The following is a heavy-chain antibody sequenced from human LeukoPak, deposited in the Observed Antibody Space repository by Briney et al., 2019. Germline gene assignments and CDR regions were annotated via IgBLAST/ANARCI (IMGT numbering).Heavy chain of an antibody. CDR3: ARDRSMALDY. D-gene: IGHD2/OR15-2a*01. CDR1: GGSISSYY. CDR2: IYYSGST. Sequence: ASETLSLTCTVSGGSISSYYWSWIRQPPGKGLEWIGYIYYSGSTNYNPSLKSRVTISVDTSKNQFSLKLSSVTAADTAVYYCARDRSMALDYWGQGTLVTVSS. J-gene: IGHJ4*02. V-gene: IGHV4-59*01.